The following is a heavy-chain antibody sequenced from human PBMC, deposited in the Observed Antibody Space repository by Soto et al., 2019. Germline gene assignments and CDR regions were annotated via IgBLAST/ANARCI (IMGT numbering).Heavy chain of an antibody. CDR2: ISGSGGST. D-gene: IGHD2-21*02. Sequence: GGSQRLSCAASGFTFSSYAMSWVRQAPGKGLEWVSAISGSGGSTYYADSVKGRFTISRDNSKNTLYLQMNSLRAEDTAVYYCAKDLDGGNSGYYYYYGMDVWGQGTTVTVSS. V-gene: IGHV3-23*01. CDR1: GFTFSSYA. J-gene: IGHJ6*02. CDR3: AKDLDGGNSGYYYYYGMDV.